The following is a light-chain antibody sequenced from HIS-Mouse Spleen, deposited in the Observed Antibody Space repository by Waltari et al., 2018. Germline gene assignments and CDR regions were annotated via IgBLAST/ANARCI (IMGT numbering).Light chain of an antibody. Sequence: DIVMTQSPATLSVSPGERATLSCWASQSVSSNLAWYQQKPGQAPRLLIYGASTRATGIPARFSGSGSGTEFTLTISSMQSEDFAVYYCQQYNNWPPYTFGQGTKLEIK. J-gene: IGKJ2*01. V-gene: IGKV3-15*01. CDR2: GAS. CDR1: QSVSSN. CDR3: QQYNNWPPYT.